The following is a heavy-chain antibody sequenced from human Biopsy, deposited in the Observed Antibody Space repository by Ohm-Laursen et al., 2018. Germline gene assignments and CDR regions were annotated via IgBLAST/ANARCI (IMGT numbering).Heavy chain of an antibody. D-gene: IGHD2-8*01. J-gene: IGHJ4*02. CDR2: INCKTGAT. CDR3: ARDPLNGHKHFDY. Sequence: ASVTVSCKASSYTFTDCNIHWMRQAPGQGLEWLGYINCKTGATNYAQKFQGTVTMTRDTSISTAYLSLGSLRSADTAIYYCARDPLNGHKHFDYWGQGSLVTVSS. CDR1: SYTFTDCN. V-gene: IGHV1-2*02.